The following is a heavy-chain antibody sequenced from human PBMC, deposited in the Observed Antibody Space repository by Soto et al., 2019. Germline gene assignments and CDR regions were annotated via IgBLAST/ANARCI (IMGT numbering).Heavy chain of an antibody. Sequence: QVQLQESGPGLVKPSQTLSLPCTVSGGSISSGGYYWSWIRQHPGKVLEWIGYLSYSGSTNYNPSVDSRVTISVDTFKNQCALKLSSVNAADTAAYYCARSLLVGCSSTSCYTRYYYYGMDVGGQGTTVTVSS. D-gene: IGHD2-2*02. V-gene: IGHV4-31*03. CDR3: ARSLLVGCSSTSCYTRYYYYGMDV. CDR2: LSYSGST. CDR1: GGSISSGGYY. J-gene: IGHJ6*02.